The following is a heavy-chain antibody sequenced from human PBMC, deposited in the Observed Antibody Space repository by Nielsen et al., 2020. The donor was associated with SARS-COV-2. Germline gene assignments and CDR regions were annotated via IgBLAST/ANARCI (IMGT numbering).Heavy chain of an antibody. V-gene: IGHV3-9*01. D-gene: IGHD3-10*01. CDR1: GFTFSSYA. J-gene: IGHJ4*02. CDR2: ISWNSGSI. Sequence: GGSLRLSCAASGFTFSSYAMSWVRQAPGKGLEWVSGISWNSGSIGYADSVKGRFTISRDNAKNSLYLQMNSLRAEDTALYYCAKDVVWFGELLTGFDYWGQGTLVTVSS. CDR3: AKDVVWFGELLTGFDY.